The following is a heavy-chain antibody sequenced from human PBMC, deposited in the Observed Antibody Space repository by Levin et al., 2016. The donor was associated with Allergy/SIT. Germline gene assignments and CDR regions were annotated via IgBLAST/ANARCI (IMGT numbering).Heavy chain of an antibody. CDR3: AKGQVAGIGSRYYGMDV. Sequence: SLKISCAASGFTFSSYWMHWVRQAPGKGLVWVSGISYNSDNRDYGDSVKGRFTISRDNAKNSLYLQMNSLRAEDTALYYCAKGQVAGIGSRYYGMDVWGQGTTVTVSS. D-gene: IGHD6-19*01. CDR2: ISYNSDNR. CDR1: GFTFSSYW. V-gene: IGHV3-9*01. J-gene: IGHJ6*02.